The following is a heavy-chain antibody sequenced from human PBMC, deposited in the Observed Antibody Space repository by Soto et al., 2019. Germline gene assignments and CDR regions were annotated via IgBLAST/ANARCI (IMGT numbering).Heavy chain of an antibody. Sequence: GGSLRLSCAASGFTFSSYAMHWVRQAPGKGLEWVAVISYDGSNKYYADSVKGRFTISRDNSKNTLYLQMNSLRAEDTAVYYCASDASDIVVVPAAPGLYWGQGTLVTVSS. CDR1: GFTFSSYA. D-gene: IGHD2-2*01. CDR2: ISYDGSNK. J-gene: IGHJ4*02. V-gene: IGHV3-30-3*01. CDR3: ASDASDIVVVPAAPGLY.